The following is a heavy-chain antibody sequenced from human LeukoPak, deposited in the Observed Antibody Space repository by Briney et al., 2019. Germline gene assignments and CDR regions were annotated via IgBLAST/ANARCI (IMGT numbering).Heavy chain of an antibody. Sequence: SETLSLTCTVSGGSISGSSYYWGWIRQPPGKGLEWIGSIYYSGSTYYNPSLKSRVTISVDTSKNQFSLKLSSVTAADTAVYYCAREGMVPDWGQGTLVTVSS. CDR3: AREGMVPD. CDR2: IYYSGST. V-gene: IGHV4-39*07. J-gene: IGHJ4*02. D-gene: IGHD3-10*01. CDR1: GGSISGSSYY.